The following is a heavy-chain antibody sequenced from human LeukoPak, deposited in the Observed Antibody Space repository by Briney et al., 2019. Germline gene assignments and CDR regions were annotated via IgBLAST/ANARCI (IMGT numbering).Heavy chain of an antibody. CDR3: ARSGRDGYNSFDF. J-gene: IGHJ4*02. CDR2: IYYSGST. Sequence: SETLSLTCTVSGGPISSRSYYWGWIRQPPGKGLERIGSIYYSGSTYYNPSLKSRVTISVDTSKNQFSLKLSSVTAADTAVYYCARSGRDGYNSFDFWGQGTLVTVSS. D-gene: IGHD5-24*01. CDR1: GGPISSRSYY. V-gene: IGHV4-39*01.